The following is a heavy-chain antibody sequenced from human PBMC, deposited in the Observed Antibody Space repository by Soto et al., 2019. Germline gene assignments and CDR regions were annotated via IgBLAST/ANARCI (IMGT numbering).Heavy chain of an antibody. CDR2: ISYDGSNK. CDR1: GFTFSSYA. CDR3: ARTGLGYSRGVFDY. J-gene: IGHJ4*02. D-gene: IGHD6-13*01. Sequence: PWGSLRLSCAASGFTFSSYAMHFGRHSAGKGLEWVAVISYDGSNKYYADSVKGRFTISRDNSKNTLYLQMNSLRAEDTAVYYCARTGLGYSRGVFDYWGQGTLVTVSS. V-gene: IGHV3-30-3*01.